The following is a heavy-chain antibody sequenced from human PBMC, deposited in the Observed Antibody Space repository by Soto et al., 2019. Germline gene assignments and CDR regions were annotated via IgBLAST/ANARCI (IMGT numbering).Heavy chain of an antibody. D-gene: IGHD3-16*02. J-gene: IGHJ4*02. CDR1: GSTFSSYA. V-gene: IGHV3-30-3*01. CDR2: ISYDGSNK. Sequence: QVQLVESGGGVVQPGRSLRLSCAASGSTFSSYAMHWVRQAPGKGLEWVAVISYDGSNKYYADSVKGRFTISRDNSKNTLYLQMNSLRAEDTAVYYCARGGSRRYYDYVWGSYRSFDYWGQGTLVTVSS. CDR3: ARGGSRRYYDYVWGSYRSFDY.